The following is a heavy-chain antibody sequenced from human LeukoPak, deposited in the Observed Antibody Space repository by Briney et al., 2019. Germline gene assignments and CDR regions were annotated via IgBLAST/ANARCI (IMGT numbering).Heavy chain of an antibody. D-gene: IGHD2-15*01. CDR1: GGSISSYY. J-gene: IGHJ4*02. V-gene: IGHV4-59*08. Sequence: SETLSLTCTVSGGSISSYYWSWIRQHPGKGLEWIGYIYYSGGTNYNPSLKSRVTISVDTSKNLFSLKLTSVTAADTAVYYCARHSVECSLVEAATFDYWGQGTLVTVSS. CDR3: ARHSVECSLVEAATFDY. CDR2: IYYSGGT.